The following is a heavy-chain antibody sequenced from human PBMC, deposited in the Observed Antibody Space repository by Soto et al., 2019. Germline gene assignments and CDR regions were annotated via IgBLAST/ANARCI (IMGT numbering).Heavy chain of an antibody. V-gene: IGHV1-18*01. J-gene: IGHJ4*02. CDR3: ARGPLDYPIPDFDY. CDR1: GYTFTSYG. Sequence: ASVKVSCKASGYTFTSYGISWVRQAPGQGLEWMGWISTFNSHTDYAQKVQGRVAMTTDRSTGTAYMELRSLRSDDTVVYYCARGPLDYPIPDFDYWGQGTLVTVSS. D-gene: IGHD2-8*01. CDR2: ISTFNSHT.